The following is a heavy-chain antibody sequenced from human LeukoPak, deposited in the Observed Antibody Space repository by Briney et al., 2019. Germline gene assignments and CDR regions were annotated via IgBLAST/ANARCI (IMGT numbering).Heavy chain of an antibody. J-gene: IGHJ4*02. D-gene: IGHD3-10*01. Sequence: PGGSLRLSCAASGFTVSSNYMSWVRQAPGKGLEWVSVIYSGGSTYYADSVKGRFTISRDNSKNTLYLQMNSLRAEDTAVYYCARDKGRLGGYFDYWGQGTLVTVSS. CDR2: IYSGGST. V-gene: IGHV3-53*01. CDR1: GFTVSSNY. CDR3: ARDKGRLGGYFDY.